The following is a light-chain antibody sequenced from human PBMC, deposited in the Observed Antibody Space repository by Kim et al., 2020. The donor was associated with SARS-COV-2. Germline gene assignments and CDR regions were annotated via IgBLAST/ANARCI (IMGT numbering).Light chain of an antibody. CDR2: NVS. Sequence: PGQSVTISCTGTRLAVGGYNYVSWYHKHPGKAPKLMICNVSKRPSGVPDRLSGSKSGNTASLTISGLQAEDEADYYCCSFAGDYKIFGGGTQLTVL. J-gene: IGLJ2*01. CDR3: CSFAGDYKI. CDR1: RLAVGGYNY. V-gene: IGLV2-11*01.